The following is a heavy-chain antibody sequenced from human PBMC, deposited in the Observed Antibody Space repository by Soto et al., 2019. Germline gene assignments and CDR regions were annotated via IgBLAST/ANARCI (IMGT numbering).Heavy chain of an antibody. J-gene: IGHJ2*01. V-gene: IGHV4-34*01. CDR1: GGSFSGYY. Sequence: QVQLQQWGAGLLKPSETLSLTCAVYGGSFSGYYWSWIRQPPGKGLEWIGEINHSGSTNYNPSLKSRVTISVDTSKNQFSLKLSSVTAADTAVYYCAREGFGEFQVWYFDLWGRGTLVTVSS. CDR3: AREGFGEFQVWYFDL. D-gene: IGHD3-10*01. CDR2: INHSGST.